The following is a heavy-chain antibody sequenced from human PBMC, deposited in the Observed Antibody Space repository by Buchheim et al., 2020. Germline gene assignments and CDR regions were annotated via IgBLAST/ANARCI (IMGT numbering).Heavy chain of an antibody. CDR3: AKVNYDSSGYRDY. CDR1: GFTFSKTA. Sequence: EVQLLESGGGLVPPGGSLRLSCVASGFTFSKTAMSWVRQAPGKGLEWVSSISGPGSGTYYTDSVKGRFTISRDNAKNTLDLQMNGLRGEDTALYYCAKVNYDSSGYRDYWGQGT. V-gene: IGHV3-23*01. D-gene: IGHD3-22*01. J-gene: IGHJ4*02. CDR2: ISGPGSGT.